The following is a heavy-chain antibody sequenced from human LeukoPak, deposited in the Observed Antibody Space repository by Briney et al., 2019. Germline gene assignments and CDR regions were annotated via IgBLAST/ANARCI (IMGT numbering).Heavy chain of an antibody. J-gene: IGHJ5*02. CDR3: ARTPPADCTNGVCYMGGWFDP. Sequence: EASVKVSCKASGYTFTSYGISWVRQAPGQGLEWMGWISAYNGNTNYAQKLQGRVTMTTDTSTSTAYMELRSLRSDDTAVYHCARTPPADCTNGVCYMGGWFDPWGQGTLVTVSS. CDR1: GYTFTSYG. D-gene: IGHD2-8*01. V-gene: IGHV1-18*01. CDR2: ISAYNGNT.